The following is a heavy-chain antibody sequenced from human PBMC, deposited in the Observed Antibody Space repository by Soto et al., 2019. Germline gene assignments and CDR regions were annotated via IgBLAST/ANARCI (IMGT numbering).Heavy chain of an antibody. CDR3: ARFFRDYGDYYHYGMGV. CDR1: GFTFSSYG. J-gene: IGHJ6*02. CDR2: IWYDGINK. D-gene: IGHD4-17*01. Sequence: QVQLVESGGGVVQPGRSLRLSCAASGFTFSSYGMHWVRQAPGKGLEWVAVIWYDGINKYYADSVKGRFTISRDNSKNTLYLQMNSLRAEDTAVYYFARFFRDYGDYYHYGMGVWGQGTTVTVSS. V-gene: IGHV3-33*01.